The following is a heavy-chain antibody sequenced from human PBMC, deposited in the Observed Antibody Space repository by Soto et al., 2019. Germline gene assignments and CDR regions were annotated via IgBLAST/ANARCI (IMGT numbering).Heavy chain of an antibody. CDR3: ARNAILSYAFDI. D-gene: IGHD2-21*01. J-gene: IGHJ3*02. V-gene: IGHV1-69*02. CDR1: GGTFSSST. Sequence: QVQLVQSGAEVKKPGSSVKVSCKALGGTFSSSTINWMRQAPGQGLEWMGRIIPVVGIPDYAQKFQGRVTITADKSTETAFMELSGLRSDDTAVYYCARNAILSYAFDIWGQGTLVTVSS. CDR2: IIPVVGIP.